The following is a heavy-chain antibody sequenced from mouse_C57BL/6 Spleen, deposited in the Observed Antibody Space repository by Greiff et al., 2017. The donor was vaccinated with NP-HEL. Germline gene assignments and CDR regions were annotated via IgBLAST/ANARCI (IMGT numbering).Heavy chain of an antibody. CDR2: INPSNGGT. V-gene: IGHV1-53*01. Sequence: QVQLQQPGTELVKPGASVKLSCKASGYTFTSYWMHWVKQRPGQGLEWIGNINPSNGGTNYNEKFKSKATLTVDKSSSTAYMQRSSLTSEDSAVYYCARSPSLTTVSEGFAYWGQGTLVTVSA. J-gene: IGHJ3*01. CDR1: GYTFTSYW. CDR3: ARSPSLTTVSEGFAY. D-gene: IGHD1-1*01.